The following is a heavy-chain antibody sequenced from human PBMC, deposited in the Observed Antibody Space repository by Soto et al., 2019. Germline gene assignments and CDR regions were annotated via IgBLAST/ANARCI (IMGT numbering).Heavy chain of an antibody. CDR1: GFTFSSYV. D-gene: IGHD3-3*01. V-gene: IGHV3-30*18. J-gene: IGHJ6*02. CDR2: ISYDGSNK. Sequence: GGALSLSCAASGFTFSSYVRHWVRQAPGKGLEWVAVISYDGSNKYYADSVKGRFTISRDNSKNTLYLQMNSLRAEDTAVYYCAKDREVPRITIFGVVIHDGMDVWGQGTTVTVSS. CDR3: AKDREVPRITIFGVVIHDGMDV.